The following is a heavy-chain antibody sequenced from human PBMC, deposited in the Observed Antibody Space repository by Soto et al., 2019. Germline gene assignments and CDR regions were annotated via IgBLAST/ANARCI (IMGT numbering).Heavy chain of an antibody. J-gene: IGHJ4*02. V-gene: IGHV1-46*01. CDR3: ARDPPIAARPGGIEY. Sequence: ASVKVSCKASGYTFTSYYMHWVRQAPGQGLEWMGIINPSGGSTSYAQKFQGRVTMTRDTSTSTVYMELSSLRSEDTAVYYCARDPPIAARPGGIEYWGQGTLVTVSS. CDR1: GYTFTSYY. CDR2: INPSGGST. D-gene: IGHD6-6*01.